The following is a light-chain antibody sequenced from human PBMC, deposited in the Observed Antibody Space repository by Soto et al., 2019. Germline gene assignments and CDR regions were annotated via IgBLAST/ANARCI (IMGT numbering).Light chain of an antibody. Sequence: EIVLTQSPGTLSLSPGERATLSCRASQSVSSNYLAWYQHKPGQGPRLLIYGASSRATGIPDRFSGSGSGTDFDLTISSLEAEDFALYYCLTYGISFTFGRGTKVDIK. V-gene: IGKV3-20*01. CDR1: QSVSSNY. CDR3: LTYGISFT. CDR2: GAS. J-gene: IGKJ3*01.